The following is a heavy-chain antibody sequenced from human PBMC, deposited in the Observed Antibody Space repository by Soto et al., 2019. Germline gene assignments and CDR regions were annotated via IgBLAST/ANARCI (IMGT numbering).Heavy chain of an antibody. CDR2: IYPGDFDT. D-gene: IGHD1-1*01. V-gene: IGHV5-51*01. J-gene: IGHJ4*02. Sequence: GESLKISCKASGYSITNYWFGWVRQMPGKGLEWMGIIYPGDFDTRYSPSSQGQVTISVDKSISTAYLQWNSLKASDTAIYYCTRSTTAADYWGQGTLVTVSS. CDR1: GYSITNYW. CDR3: TRSTTAADY.